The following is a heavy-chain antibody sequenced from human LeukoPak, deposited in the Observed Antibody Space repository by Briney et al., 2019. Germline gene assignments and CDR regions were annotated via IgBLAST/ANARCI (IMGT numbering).Heavy chain of an antibody. CDR3: AKVEYSSSRGRYFDY. CDR2: ISGSGGST. D-gene: IGHD6-6*01. Sequence: HPGGSLRLSCAASGFTFSSYAMSWVRQAPGKGLEWVSAISGSGGSTYYADSVKGRFTISRDNSKNTLYLQMNSLRAEDTAVYYCAKVEYSSSRGRYFDYWGQGTLVTVSS. J-gene: IGHJ4*02. CDR1: GFTFSSYA. V-gene: IGHV3-23*01.